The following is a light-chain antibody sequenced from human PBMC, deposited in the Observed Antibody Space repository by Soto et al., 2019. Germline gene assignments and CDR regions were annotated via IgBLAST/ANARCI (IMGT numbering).Light chain of an antibody. Sequence: EIVMTQSPATLSVSPGERATLSCRASQSVSSNFAWYQQKPGQAPSLLIYGASTRSTVIPARFSGSGSGTEFTITISGLQADDFVVYYCQQNNNWVMYTFGQGTKLEIK. CDR1: QSVSSN. J-gene: IGKJ2*01. CDR2: GAS. V-gene: IGKV3-15*01. CDR3: QQNNNWVMYT.